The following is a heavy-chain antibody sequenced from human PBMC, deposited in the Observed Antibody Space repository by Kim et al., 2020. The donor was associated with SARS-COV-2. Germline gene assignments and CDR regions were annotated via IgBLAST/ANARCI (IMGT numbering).Heavy chain of an antibody. CDR2: IYTSGST. D-gene: IGHD2-15*01. V-gene: IGHV4-61*02. J-gene: IGHJ6*02. CDR3: ARLPAGYCSGGSCYTEYYYYGMDV. CDR1: GGSISSGSYY. Sequence: SETLSLTCTVSGGSISSGSYYWSWIRQPAGKGLEWIGRIYTSGSTNYNPSLKSRVTISVDTSKNQFSLKLSSVTAADTAVYYCARLPAGYCSGGSCYTEYYYYGMDVWGQGTTVTVSS.